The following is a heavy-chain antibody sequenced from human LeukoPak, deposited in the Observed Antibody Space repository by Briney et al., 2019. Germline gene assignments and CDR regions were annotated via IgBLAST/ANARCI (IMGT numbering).Heavy chain of an antibody. D-gene: IGHD5-18*01. Sequence: TAGGSLRLSCATSGFTFNNYNMNWVRQAPGKGLEWVSSISSSSSYIYYADSVKGRFTISRDNAKNSLYLQMNSLRAEDTAVYYCARVGVQLWAGGYFDYWGQGTLVTVSS. V-gene: IGHV3-21*01. J-gene: IGHJ4*02. CDR1: GFTFNNYN. CDR3: ARVGVQLWAGGYFDY. CDR2: ISSSSSYI.